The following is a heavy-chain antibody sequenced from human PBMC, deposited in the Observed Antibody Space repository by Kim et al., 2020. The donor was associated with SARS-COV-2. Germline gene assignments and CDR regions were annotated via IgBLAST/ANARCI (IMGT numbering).Heavy chain of an antibody. CDR1: GFTFSSYW. V-gene: IGHV3-7*01. Sequence: GGSLRLSCAASGFTFSSYWMSWVRQAPGKGLEWVANIKQDGSEKYYVDSVKGRFTISRDNAKNSLYLQMNSLRAEDTAVYYCARIVTGVDTRTYYFDYWGQGTLVTVSS. D-gene: IGHD3-10*01. CDR2: IKQDGSEK. CDR3: ARIVTGVDTRTYYFDY. J-gene: IGHJ4*02.